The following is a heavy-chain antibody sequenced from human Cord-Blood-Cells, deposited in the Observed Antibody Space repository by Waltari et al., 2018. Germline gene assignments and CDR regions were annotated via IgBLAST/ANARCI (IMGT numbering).Heavy chain of an antibody. V-gene: IGHV4-38-2*01. Sequence: QVQLQESGPGLAKPSETLSLTCAVSGYSISSGYYWGWIRQPRGKGLEWIGRIYHSGTTYYHPSLKSRVTISVDTSKNQVSLKLSSVTAADTAVYYCARVDGGDSHWYFDLWGRGTLVTVSS. CDR2: IYHSGTT. CDR1: GYSISSGYY. CDR3: ARVDGGDSHWYFDL. J-gene: IGHJ2*01. D-gene: IGHD2-21*01.